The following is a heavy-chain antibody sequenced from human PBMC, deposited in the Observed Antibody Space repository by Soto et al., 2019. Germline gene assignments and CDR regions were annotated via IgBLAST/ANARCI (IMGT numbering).Heavy chain of an antibody. CDR1: GFTFSSYS. CDR2: ISSSSSTI. CDR3: ARVLRYFDWLPFDY. J-gene: IGHJ4*02. D-gene: IGHD3-9*01. V-gene: IGHV3-48*01. Sequence: GGSLRLSCAASGFTFSSYSMNWVRQAPGKGLEWVSYISSSSSTIYYADSVKGRFTISRDNAKNSLYLQMNSLRAEDTAVYYCARVLRYFDWLPFDYWGQGTLVTVSS.